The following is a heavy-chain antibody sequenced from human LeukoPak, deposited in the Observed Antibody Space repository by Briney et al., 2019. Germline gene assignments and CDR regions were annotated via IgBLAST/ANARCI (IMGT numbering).Heavy chain of an antibody. D-gene: IGHD2-2*01. CDR1: GGSISSYY. J-gene: IGHJ6*03. CDR2: IYYSGST. CDR3: ASRCSSTSCHYYYMDV. V-gene: IGHV4-59*12. Sequence: PSETLSLTCTVSGGSISSYYWSWIRQPPGKGLEWIGYIYYSGSTNYNPSLKSRVTISVDKSKNQFSLKLSSVTAADTAVYYCASRCSSTSCHYYYMDVWGKGTTVTVSS.